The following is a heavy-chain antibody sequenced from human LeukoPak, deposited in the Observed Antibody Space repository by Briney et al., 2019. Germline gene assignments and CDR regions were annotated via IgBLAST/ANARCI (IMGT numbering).Heavy chain of an antibody. CDR2: FDAEDGET. V-gene: IGHV1-24*01. Sequence: SETVSRMLSGYTLPELSMLGLQPAPPKGLEWMGGFDAEDGETMYAQKFQGRMTMTQDTSSDTGYMELSSLRSEDTAVYFCATGPKTGSGSIAFDMWGQGTTVSVSS. CDR3: ATGPKTGSGSIAFDM. D-gene: IGHD3-10*01. CDR1: GYTLPELS. J-gene: IGHJ3*02.